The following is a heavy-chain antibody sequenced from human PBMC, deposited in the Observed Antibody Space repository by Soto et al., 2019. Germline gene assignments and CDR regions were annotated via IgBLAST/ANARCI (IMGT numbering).Heavy chain of an antibody. CDR2: IYYDGSNK. V-gene: IGHV3-33*01. Sequence: QVQLVESGGGVVQPGRSLRLSCAASGFAFSAYGMHWVRQAPGKGLEWVAMIYYDGSNKYYADSVKGRFTISRDNSTNTLYPQMSSLRAEDTALYCCTRVGGTVTSDYWGQGTLVTVSS. J-gene: IGHJ4*02. CDR1: GFAFSAYG. D-gene: IGHD4-17*01. CDR3: TRVGGTVTSDY.